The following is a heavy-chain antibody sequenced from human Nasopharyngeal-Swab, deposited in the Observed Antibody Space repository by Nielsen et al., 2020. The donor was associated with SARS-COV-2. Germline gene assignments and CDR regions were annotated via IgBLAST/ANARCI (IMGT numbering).Heavy chain of an antibody. CDR3: ASDSRY. CDR1: GFTFSDYT. J-gene: IGHJ4*02. CDR2: ISSSGSYM. D-gene: IGHD2-2*01. V-gene: IGHV3-21*01. Sequence: GESLKISCAASGFTFSDYTMNWVRQAPGKGLEWVSSISSSGSYMYYTDSVKGRFTMSRDKAKNSLYLQMNSLRAEDTAVYYCASDSRYWGQGTLVTVSS.